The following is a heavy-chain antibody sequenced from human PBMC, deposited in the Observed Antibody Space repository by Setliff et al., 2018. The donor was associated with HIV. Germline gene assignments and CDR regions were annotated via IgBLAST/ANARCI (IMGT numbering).Heavy chain of an antibody. Sequence: SETLSLTCTVSGGSISSGSYYWTWIRQPAGKGLEWIGHIYTSGTTDYNPSLKSRVTISLDTSKNQFSLKLSSVTAADTAVYYCARDRGYYFDLWGRGILVTVSS. V-gene: IGHV4-61*09. CDR2: IYTSGTT. CDR1: GGSISSGSYY. CDR3: ARDRGYYFDL. J-gene: IGHJ2*01. D-gene: IGHD3-10*01.